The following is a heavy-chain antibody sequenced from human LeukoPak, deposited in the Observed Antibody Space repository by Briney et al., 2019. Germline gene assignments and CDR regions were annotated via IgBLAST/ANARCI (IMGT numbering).Heavy chain of an antibody. D-gene: IGHD3-10*01. CDR2: INAGNGNT. J-gene: IGHJ4*02. Sequence: ASVKVSCKASGYTFTSYAMHWVRQAPGQRLEWMGWINAGNGNTKYSQQFQGRVNITMDTSASTAYMELSRMRSEETAVYYCALQGVRGVSYYFEYWGQGTLVTVSS. CDR3: ALQGVRGVSYYFEY. CDR1: GYTFTSYA. V-gene: IGHV1-3*01.